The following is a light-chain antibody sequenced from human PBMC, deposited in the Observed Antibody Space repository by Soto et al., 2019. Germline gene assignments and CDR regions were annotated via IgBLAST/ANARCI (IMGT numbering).Light chain of an antibody. CDR1: SSNIGAGYD. CDR2: GNS. J-gene: IGLJ3*02. CDR3: QSYDSSLSGRV. V-gene: IGLV1-40*01. Sequence: QSVLTQPPSVSGAPGQRVTISCTGSSSNIGAGYDVHWYQQLPGTAPKLLIYGNSNRPSGVPDRFSGSKSGTSASLAITGLQAENEAAYYRQSYDSSLSGRVFGGGTKLTVL.